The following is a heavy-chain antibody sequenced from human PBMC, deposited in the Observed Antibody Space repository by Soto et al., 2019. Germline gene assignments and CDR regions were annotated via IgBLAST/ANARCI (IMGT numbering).Heavy chain of an antibody. Sequence: GESLKISCKVSGHNFTGYWITWVRQMPGKGLEWMGRIDPSDSYTNYSPSFQGHVTISADKSVNTAYLQWSSLTAADTAVYYCARSGSDFWSGYSSLVGSTPLHFDYWGQGTLVTVSS. J-gene: IGHJ4*02. D-gene: IGHD3-3*01. CDR3: ARSGSDFWSGYSSLVGSTPLHFDY. CDR1: GHNFTGYW. V-gene: IGHV5-10-1*01. CDR2: IDPSDSYT.